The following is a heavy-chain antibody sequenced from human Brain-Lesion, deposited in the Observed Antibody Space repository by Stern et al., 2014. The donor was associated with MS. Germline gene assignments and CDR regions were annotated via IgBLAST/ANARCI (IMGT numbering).Heavy chain of an antibody. Sequence: QVQLGQSGPGLVKPPQTLSLTCTVSGGSVGSGSYDWSWIRQPAGKGLEWIGRIYTTGSTYYNPSLKSRVSISIDTSKNQFFLKLPSVTAADTAVYYCARDKEDTNMAFRYFDNWGQGTLVTVSS. CDR3: ARDKEDTNMAFRYFDN. CDR2: IYTTGST. D-gene: IGHD5-18*01. J-gene: IGHJ4*02. CDR1: GGSVGSGSYD. V-gene: IGHV4-61*02.